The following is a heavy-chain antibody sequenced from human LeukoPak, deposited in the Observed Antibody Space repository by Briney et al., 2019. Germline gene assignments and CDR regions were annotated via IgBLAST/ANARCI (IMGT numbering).Heavy chain of an antibody. CDR1: GGSISSYY. Sequence: PSETLSLTCTGSGGSISSYYWSWIRQPPGKGLEWIGYIYYSGSTNYNPSLKSRVTISVDTSKNQFSLKLSSVTAADTAVYYCARGTSDYWGQGTLVTVSS. CDR2: IYYSGST. J-gene: IGHJ4*02. D-gene: IGHD1-1*01. CDR3: ARGTSDY. V-gene: IGHV4-59*01.